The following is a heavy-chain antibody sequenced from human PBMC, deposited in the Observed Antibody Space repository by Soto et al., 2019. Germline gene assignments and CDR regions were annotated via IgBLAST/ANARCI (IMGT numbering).Heavy chain of an antibody. CDR3: ARDTDLTLVTTLDY. J-gene: IGHJ4*02. V-gene: IGHV1-3*04. D-gene: IGHD4-17*01. CDR1: GYTFKSYQ. Sequence: QVQLVQSGAEVKKPGASVKVTCKASGYTFKSYQIYWVRQAPGQRLECMGWINISNGNTEYSQNFQGRVTMTRDTPASTAYMELSTLRSADMAVYYCARDTDLTLVTTLDYWGQGTPVTVSS. CDR2: INISNGNT.